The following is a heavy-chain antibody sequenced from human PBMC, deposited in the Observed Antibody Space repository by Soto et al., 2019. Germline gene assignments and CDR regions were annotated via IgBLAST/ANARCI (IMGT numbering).Heavy chain of an antibody. D-gene: IGHD3-10*01. CDR2: VSASGLNT. CDR3: ARQDGSGIYYFDS. V-gene: IGHV3-23*01. CDR1: GFTFSTYA. Sequence: GGSLRLSCAASGFTFSTYAMAWVRQAPGKGLEWVSGVSASGLNTDYADPVKGRFYISRDNSKNTVSLHMNSLRAEDTALYYCARQDGSGIYYFDSWGHGTLVTVSS. J-gene: IGHJ4*01.